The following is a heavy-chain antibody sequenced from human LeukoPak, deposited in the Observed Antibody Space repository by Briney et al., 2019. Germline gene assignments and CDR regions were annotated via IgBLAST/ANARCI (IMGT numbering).Heavy chain of an antibody. CDR1: GGSIDITNY. CDR3: TRENRPFCPFAY. D-gene: IGHD2/OR15-2a*01. V-gene: IGHV4-4*03. J-gene: IGHJ4*02. CDR2: ISHSGTT. Sequence: PPGTLSLTCGVSGGSIDITNYWSWVRQAPGKGLEWIGEISHSGTTNYNPSLRSRVTMFLDRANNQFSLSLTSVTDADSAVYYCTRENRPFCPFAYWGQGVLVTVSS.